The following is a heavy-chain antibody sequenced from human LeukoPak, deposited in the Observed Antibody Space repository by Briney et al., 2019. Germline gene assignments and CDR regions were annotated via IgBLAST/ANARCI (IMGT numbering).Heavy chain of an antibody. V-gene: IGHV4-59*01. CDR3: ARAPYYYDSSGYYWGSPRDAFDI. D-gene: IGHD3-22*01. Sequence: SETLSLTCTVSGGSISSYYWSWIRQPPGKGLEWIGYIYYSGSTNYNPSLKSRVTISVDTPKNQFSLKLSSVTAADTAVYYCARAPYYYDSSGYYWGSPRDAFDIWGQGTMVTVSS. CDR2: IYYSGST. J-gene: IGHJ3*02. CDR1: GGSISSYY.